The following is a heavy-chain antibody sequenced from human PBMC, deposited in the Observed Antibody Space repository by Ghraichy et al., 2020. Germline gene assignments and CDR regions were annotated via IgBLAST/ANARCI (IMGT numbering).Heavy chain of an antibody. D-gene: IGHD3-22*01. J-gene: IGHJ5*02. CDR2: FDPEDGET. CDR3: ATARLSKFYDSSGPIFRPNWFDP. Sequence: ASVKVSCKVSGYTLTELSMHWVRQAPGKGLEWMGGFDPEDGETIYAQKFQGRVTVTEDTSTDTAYMELSSLRSEDTAVYYCATARLSKFYDSSGPIFRPNWFDPWGQGTLVTVSS. CDR1: GYTLTELS. V-gene: IGHV1-24*01.